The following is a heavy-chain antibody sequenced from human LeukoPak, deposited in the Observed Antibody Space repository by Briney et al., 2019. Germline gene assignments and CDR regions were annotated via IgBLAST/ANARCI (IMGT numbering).Heavy chain of an antibody. CDR1: GFTFGKYW. CDR3: TQSNY. J-gene: IGHJ4*02. CDR2: IRSKADNYAT. Sequence: PGGSLRLSCVASGFTFGKYWMSWVRQAPGKGLEWVGRIRSKADNYATAYAASVQGRCTISRDDSKSTAYLQLNSLKTEDTAVYYCTQSNYWGQGALVTVSS. V-gene: IGHV3-73*01.